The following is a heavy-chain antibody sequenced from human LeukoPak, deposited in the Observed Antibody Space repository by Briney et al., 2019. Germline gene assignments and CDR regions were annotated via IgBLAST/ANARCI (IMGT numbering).Heavy chain of an antibody. CDR1: GGSISSGDYY. J-gene: IGHJ3*02. CDR3: ARERDYSFHAFDI. V-gene: IGHV4-30-4*08. D-gene: IGHD4-11*01. CDR2: IFYSGST. Sequence: SETLSLTCTVSGGSISSGDYYWSWIRQPPGKGLEWIGYIFYSGSTYYNPSLKSRVTISVDTSKNQFSLKLSSVTAADTAVFYCARERDYSFHAFDIWGQGTVVTVSS.